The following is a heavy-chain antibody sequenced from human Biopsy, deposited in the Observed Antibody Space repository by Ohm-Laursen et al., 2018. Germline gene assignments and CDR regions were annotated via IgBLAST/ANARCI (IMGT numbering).Heavy chain of an antibody. Sequence: VKVSCKASAYSFGDHRIHWVRQAPGQGLEWMGWIDPKSGGTNYAQKFQGRATMTRDTSISTTYMELRRLTSDDTAVFYCARELGDFWGGRQFDFWGQGTLVTVSS. CDR2: IDPKSGGT. CDR3: ARELGDFWGGRQFDF. V-gene: IGHV1-2*02. D-gene: IGHD3-3*01. CDR1: AYSFGDHR. J-gene: IGHJ5*01.